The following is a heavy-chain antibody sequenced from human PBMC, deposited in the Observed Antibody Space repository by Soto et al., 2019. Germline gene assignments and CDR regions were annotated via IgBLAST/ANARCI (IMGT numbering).Heavy chain of an antibody. J-gene: IGHJ4*02. CDR1: GYTFTDYY. D-gene: IGHD3-9*01. Sequence: ASVKVSCKASGYTFTDYYLHWVRQAPGQGPEWLAWINPKSGGTNYAPIFRGRVTLTRDTSINTTYMDMTSLRSDDTAVYYCSRPTKNILYYFESWGQGTPVTVS. V-gene: IGHV1-2*02. CDR3: SRPTKNILYYFES. CDR2: INPKSGGT.